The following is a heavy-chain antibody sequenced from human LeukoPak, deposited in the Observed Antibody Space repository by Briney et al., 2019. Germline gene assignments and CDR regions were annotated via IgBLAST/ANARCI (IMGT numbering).Heavy chain of an antibody. CDR3: SRYDSSGYYGIIGY. Sequence: GGSLRLSCAASGFTFSNYAMNWVRQAPGKGLEWVSSISGSGGNTYYADSVKGRFTISRDNAKNSLYLQMNSLRAEDTALYASSRYDSSGYYGIIGYWGQGTLVTVSS. J-gene: IGHJ4*02. CDR2: ISGSGGNT. CDR1: GFTFSNYA. V-gene: IGHV3-23*01. D-gene: IGHD3-22*01.